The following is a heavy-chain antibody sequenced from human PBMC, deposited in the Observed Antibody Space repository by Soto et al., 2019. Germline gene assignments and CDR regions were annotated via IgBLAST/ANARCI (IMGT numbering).Heavy chain of an antibody. Sequence: SSVKVSCKASGGTFSSYAISWVRQAPGQGLEWMGGIIPIFGTANYAQKFQGRVTITADESTSTAYMELSSLRSEDTAAYYCARDRRKDGYNWSFDYWGQGTLVTVSS. CDR2: IIPIFGTA. CDR1: GGTFSSYA. J-gene: IGHJ4*02. CDR3: ARDRRKDGYNWSFDY. V-gene: IGHV1-69*13. D-gene: IGHD5-12*01.